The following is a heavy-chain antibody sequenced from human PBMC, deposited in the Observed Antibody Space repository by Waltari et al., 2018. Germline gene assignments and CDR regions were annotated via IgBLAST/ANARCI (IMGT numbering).Heavy chain of an antibody. V-gene: IGHV3-23*01. Sequence: EVQLLESGGGFVQPGGSLRLSCAASGFTFRNYGMSWVRLPPGKGLEWISAISGSGAGTYYADSVKGRFTISRDNSKNTLYLQMDNLRADDTALYYCAKDRRHASLNYFDPWGQGTQVTVSS. CDR3: AKDRRHASLNYFDP. D-gene: IGHD3-16*01. CDR1: GFTFRNYG. J-gene: IGHJ5*02. CDR2: ISGSGAGT.